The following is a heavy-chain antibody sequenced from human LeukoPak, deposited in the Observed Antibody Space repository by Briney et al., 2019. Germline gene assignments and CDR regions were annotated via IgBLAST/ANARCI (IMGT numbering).Heavy chain of an antibody. D-gene: IGHD3-22*01. CDR2: FDPEDGET. CDR3: ATVDYDSSGYPFDY. J-gene: IGHJ4*02. V-gene: IGHV1-24*01. CDR1: GYTLTELS. Sequence: ASVKVSCKVSGYTLTELSMHWVRQAPGKGLEWMGGFDPEDGETIYAQKFQGRVTMSEDTSTDTAYMELSSLRSEDTAVYYCATVDYDSSGYPFDYWGQGTLATVSS.